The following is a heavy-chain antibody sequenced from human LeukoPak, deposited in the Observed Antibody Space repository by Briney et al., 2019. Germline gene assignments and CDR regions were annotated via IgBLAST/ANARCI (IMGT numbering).Heavy chain of an antibody. Sequence: GSLGLSCAASGFTFNSHCMPWVRQAPGKGLEWVAVISYDGSNKYYADSVKGRFTISRDNSKNTLYLQMNSLRAEDTAVYYCAKGYAGGFDYWGQGTLVTVSS. J-gene: IGHJ4*02. CDR1: GFTFNSHC. D-gene: IGHD4-23*01. CDR2: ISYDGSNK. V-gene: IGHV3-30*18. CDR3: AKGYAGGFDY.